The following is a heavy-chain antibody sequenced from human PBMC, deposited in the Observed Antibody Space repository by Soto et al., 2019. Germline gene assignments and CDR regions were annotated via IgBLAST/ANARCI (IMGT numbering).Heavy chain of an antibody. CDR3: PKSIHADPDYYGLDV. D-gene: IGHD2-21*01. J-gene: IGHJ6*02. CDR2: ISYDGSNK. CDR1: GFTFSSYG. Sequence: GGSLRLSCAASGFTFSSYGMHWVRQAPGKGLEWVAVISYDGSNKYYADSVKGRFTISRDNSKNTLYLQMNSLRAEDTAVYYCPKSIHADPDYYGLDVWGQGTTVTVSS. V-gene: IGHV3-30*18.